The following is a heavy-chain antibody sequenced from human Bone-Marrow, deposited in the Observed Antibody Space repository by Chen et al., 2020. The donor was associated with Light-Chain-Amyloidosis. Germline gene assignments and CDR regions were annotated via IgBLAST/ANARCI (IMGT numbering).Heavy chain of an antibody. J-gene: IGHJ4*02. CDR1: GFTFSNYY. D-gene: IGHD6-19*01. Sequence: DVQLVESGGGLIQPGESLRLSCAASGFTFSNYYMHWVRQGPGKGLVWVSRSNGDGTDRKNADSVRGRFTIARDSAKNTLYLQMNRQSSEDTAVYYGARSVSGTFDYWGQGALVTVSS. CDR2: SNGDGTDR. V-gene: IGHV3-74*01. CDR3: ARSVSGTFDY.